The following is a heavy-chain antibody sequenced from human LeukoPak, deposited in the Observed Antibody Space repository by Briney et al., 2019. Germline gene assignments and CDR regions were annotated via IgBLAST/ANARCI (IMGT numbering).Heavy chain of an antibody. J-gene: IGHJ6*02. CDR1: GYTFTSYD. CDR3: ARWGYCSSTSCPWGYYYYGMDV. V-gene: IGHV1-8*01. D-gene: IGHD2-2*01. CDR2: MNPNSGNT. Sequence: ASVKVSCKASGYTFTSYDINWLRQATGQGLEWMGWMNPNSGNTGYAQKFQGRVTMTRNTSISTAYMELSSLRSEDTAVYYCARWGYCSSTSCPWGYYYYGMDVWGQGTTVTVSS.